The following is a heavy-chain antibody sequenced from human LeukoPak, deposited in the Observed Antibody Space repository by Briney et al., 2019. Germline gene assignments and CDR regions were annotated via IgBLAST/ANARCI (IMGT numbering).Heavy chain of an antibody. CDR3: ARDHYSYGVYFVY. Sequence: EASVKVFCTASGYTFTSYAMHWVRQAPGQRLEWMGWINAGNGNTKYSQKFQGRVTITRDTSASTAYMELSSLRSEDTAVYYCARDHYSYGVYFVYWGQGTLVTVSS. V-gene: IGHV1-3*01. CDR2: INAGNGNT. CDR1: GYTFTSYA. J-gene: IGHJ4*02. D-gene: IGHD5-18*01.